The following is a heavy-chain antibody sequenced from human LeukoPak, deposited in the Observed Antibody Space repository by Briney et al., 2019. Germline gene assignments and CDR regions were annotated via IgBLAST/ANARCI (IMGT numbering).Heavy chain of an antibody. Sequence: ASVKVSCKASGYTFTSYGISWVRQAPGQGLEGMGWISACNGNTNYAQKLQGRVTMTTDTSTSTAYMELRSLRSDDTAVYYCAREGLYYYDSSGYHFDIWGQGTMVTVSS. J-gene: IGHJ3*02. CDR2: ISACNGNT. D-gene: IGHD3-22*01. CDR1: GYTFTSYG. CDR3: AREGLYYYDSSGYHFDI. V-gene: IGHV1-18*01.